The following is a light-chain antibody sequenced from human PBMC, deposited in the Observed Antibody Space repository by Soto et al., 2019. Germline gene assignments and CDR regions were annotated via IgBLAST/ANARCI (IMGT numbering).Light chain of an antibody. CDR3: SSYTSSSTLYV. J-gene: IGLJ1*01. CDR1: SSDVGGYTY. CDR2: EVN. V-gene: IGLV2-14*01. Sequence: QSVLTQPASVSGSPRQSITISCTGASSDVGGYTYVSWYQQHPGKAPKLMIYEVNNRPSGVSNRFSGSKSGNTASLTISGLQAEDEADYYCSSYTSSSTLYVFETGTKVTVL.